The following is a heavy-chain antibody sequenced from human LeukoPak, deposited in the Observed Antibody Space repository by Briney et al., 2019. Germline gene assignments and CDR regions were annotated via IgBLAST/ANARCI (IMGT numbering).Heavy chain of an antibody. V-gene: IGHV3-21*01. CDR1: GFTFSTYT. J-gene: IGHJ4*02. Sequence: GGSLRLSCAASGFTFSTYTMNWVRQAPGKGLERVSSISSSSSYIYYADSVKGRFTISRDNAKNSLYLQMNSLRAEDTAVYYCARKPYDSSGYSYDWGQGTLVTVSS. CDR3: ARKPYDSSGYSYD. D-gene: IGHD3-22*01. CDR2: ISSSSSYI.